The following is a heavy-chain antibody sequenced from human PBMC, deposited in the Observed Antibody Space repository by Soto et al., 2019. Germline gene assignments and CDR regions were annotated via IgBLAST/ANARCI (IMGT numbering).Heavy chain of an antibody. V-gene: IGHV1-8*01. J-gene: IGHJ6*02. CDR2: MNPNSGNT. Sequence: GASVKVSCKASGYTFTSYDINWVRQATGQGLEWMGWMNPNSGNTGYAQKFQGRVTMTRNTSISTAYMELSSLRSEDTAVYYCAREYCSSTSCYGYYYYYGMDVWGQGTTVTVSS. D-gene: IGHD2-2*01. CDR1: GYTFTSYD. CDR3: AREYCSSTSCYGYYYYYGMDV.